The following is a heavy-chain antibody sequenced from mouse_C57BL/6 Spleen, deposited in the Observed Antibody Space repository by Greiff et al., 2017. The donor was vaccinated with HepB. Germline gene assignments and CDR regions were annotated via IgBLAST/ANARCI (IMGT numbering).Heavy chain of an antibody. CDR2: IDPNSGGT. CDR1: GYTFTSYW. Sequence: QVQLKQSGAELVKPGASVKLSCKASGYTFTSYWMHWVKQRPGRGLEWIGRIDPNSGGTKYNEKFKSKATLTVDKPSSTAYMQLSSLTSEDSAVYYCANNYGSSYGLLYFDYWGQGTTLTVSS. CDR3: ANNYGSSYGLLYFDY. J-gene: IGHJ2*01. D-gene: IGHD1-1*01. V-gene: IGHV1-72*01.